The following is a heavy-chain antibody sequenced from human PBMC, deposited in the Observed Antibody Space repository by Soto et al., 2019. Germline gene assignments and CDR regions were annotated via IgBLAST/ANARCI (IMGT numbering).Heavy chain of an antibody. V-gene: IGHV4-34*01. Sequence: QVQLQQWGAGLLKPSETLSLTCAVYGGSFSGYYWSWIRQPPGKGLEWIGEINHSGSTNYNPSLKGRVTISVDTSKNQFSLELSSVTAADTAVYYCARSSRIALSPSMDVWGQGTTVTVSS. CDR1: GGSFSGYY. D-gene: IGHD6-13*01. CDR3: ARSSRIALSPSMDV. J-gene: IGHJ6*02. CDR2: INHSGST.